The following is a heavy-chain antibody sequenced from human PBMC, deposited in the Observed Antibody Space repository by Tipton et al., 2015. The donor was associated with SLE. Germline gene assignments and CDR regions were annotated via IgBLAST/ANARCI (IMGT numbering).Heavy chain of an antibody. D-gene: IGHD6-25*01. Sequence: TLSLTCTVSGGSISGSSYYWGWIRQPPGKGLEWIASIYYSGSTYYNPSLKTGVTISVDTSENQFSLKLRSVTAADTAVYYCARGLGSYSSGWRYYYYYMDVWGKGTTVTVSS. V-gene: IGHV4-39*07. CDR1: GGSISGSSYY. CDR3: ARGLGSYSSGWRYYYYYMDV. J-gene: IGHJ6*03. CDR2: IYYSGST.